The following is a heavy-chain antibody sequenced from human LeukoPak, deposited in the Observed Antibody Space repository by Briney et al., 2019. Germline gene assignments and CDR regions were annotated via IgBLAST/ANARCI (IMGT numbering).Heavy chain of an antibody. CDR3: AREKEYSSGTDYFDY. CDR2: INWNGGST. CDR1: GFTFDDYG. V-gene: IGHV3-20*04. J-gene: IGHJ4*02. Sequence: GGSLRLSCAASGFTFDDYGMSWVRQAPGKGLEWVSGINWNGGSTGYADSVKGRFTISRDNAKNSLYLQMNSLRAEDTALYYCAREKEYSSGTDYFDYWGQGTQVTVSS. D-gene: IGHD5-18*01.